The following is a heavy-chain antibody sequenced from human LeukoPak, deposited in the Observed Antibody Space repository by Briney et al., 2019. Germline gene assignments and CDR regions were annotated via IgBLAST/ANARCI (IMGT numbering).Heavy chain of an antibody. CDR3: ARVANPPYSSSWYDY. CDR2: INPSGGST. CDR1: GYTFTSYY. V-gene: IGHV1-46*01. Sequence: ASVKVSCKASGYTFTSYYMHWARQAPGQGLEWMGIINPSGGSTSYAQKFQGRVTMTRDTSTSTVYMGLSSLRSEDAAVYYCARVANPPYSSSWYDYWGQGTLVTVSS. D-gene: IGHD6-13*01. J-gene: IGHJ4*02.